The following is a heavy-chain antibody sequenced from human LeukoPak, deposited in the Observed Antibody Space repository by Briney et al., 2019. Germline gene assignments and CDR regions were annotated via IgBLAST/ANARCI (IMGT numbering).Heavy chain of an antibody. J-gene: IGHJ6*02. D-gene: IGHD3-10*01. CDR2: IKEDGSEK. V-gene: IGHV3-7*01. CDR3: AKDLISMVRGSAMDV. CDR1: GFTFSIYW. Sequence: GGSLRLSCAASGFTFSIYWMTWVRQAPGKGLEWVANIKEDGSEKYYVDSVKGRITISRDNGKNSLYLQMNSLRAEDTAVYYCAKDLISMVRGSAMDVWGQGTTVTVSS.